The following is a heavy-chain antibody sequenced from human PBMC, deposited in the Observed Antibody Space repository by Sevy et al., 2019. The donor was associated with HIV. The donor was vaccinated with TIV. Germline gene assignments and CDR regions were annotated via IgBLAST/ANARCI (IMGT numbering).Heavy chain of an antibody. Sequence: ASVKVSCKASGGTISSYAISWVRQAPGQGLEWMGGIIPIFGTANYAQKFQGRVTITADESKSTVYMELSSLRSEDTAVYYCARETIGYSGYDRNYYFDCWGQGTLVTVSS. CDR2: IIPIFGTA. V-gene: IGHV1-69*13. D-gene: IGHD5-12*01. J-gene: IGHJ4*02. CDR3: ARETIGYSGYDRNYYFDC. CDR1: GGTISSYA.